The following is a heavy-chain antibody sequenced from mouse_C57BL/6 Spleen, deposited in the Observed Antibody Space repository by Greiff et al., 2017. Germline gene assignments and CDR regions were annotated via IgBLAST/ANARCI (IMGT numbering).Heavy chain of an antibody. Sequence: VQLQQSGAELVRPGTSVKMSCKASGYSFTGYYMHWVKQSHGNILDWIGYIYPYNGVSSYNQKFKGKATLTVDKSSSTAYMELRSLTSEDSAVYYCARQLTGGTFYFDYWGQGTTLTVSS. CDR1: GYSFTGYY. J-gene: IGHJ2*01. CDR3: ARQLTGGTFYFDY. V-gene: IGHV1-31*01. CDR2: IYPYNGVS. D-gene: IGHD4-1*01.